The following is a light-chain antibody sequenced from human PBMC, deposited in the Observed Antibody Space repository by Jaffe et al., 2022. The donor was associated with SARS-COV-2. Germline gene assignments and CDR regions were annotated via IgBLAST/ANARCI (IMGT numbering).Light chain of an antibody. CDR1: SLRSYY. V-gene: IGLV3-19*01. J-gene: IGLJ3*02. CDR2: GKN. Sequence: SSELTQDPAVSVALGQTVRITCQGDSLRSYYGSWYQQKPGQAPLVVIYGKNNRPSGIPDRFSGSSSGNTASLTITGAQAEDEADYYCNCRDSTGDHQVFGGGTKLTVL. CDR3: NCRDSTGDHQV.